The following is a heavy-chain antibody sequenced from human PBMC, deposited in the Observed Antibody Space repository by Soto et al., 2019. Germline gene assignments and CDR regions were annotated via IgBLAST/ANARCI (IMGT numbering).Heavy chain of an antibody. J-gene: IGHJ3*02. V-gene: IGHV4-59*01. CDR2: IYYSGST. D-gene: IGHD5-12*01. CDR1: GGSISSYY. CDR3: ARDRGGYSGYDYDAFDI. Sequence: SETLSLTCTVSGGSISSYYWSWIRQPPGKGLEWIGYIYYSGSTNYNPSLKSRVTISVDTSKNQFSLKLSSVTAADTAVYYCARDRGGYSGYDYDAFDIWGQGTMVTVSS.